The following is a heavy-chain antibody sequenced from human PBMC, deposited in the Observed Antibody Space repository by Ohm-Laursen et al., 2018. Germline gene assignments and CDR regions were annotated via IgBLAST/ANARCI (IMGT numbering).Heavy chain of an antibody. CDR1: GFTFTSSA. CDR3: AATPNYYDSSEDYYYYGMDV. D-gene: IGHD3-22*01. CDR2: IVVGSGKT. J-gene: IGHJ6*02. Sequence: ASVKVSCKASGFTFTSSAMQWVRQARGQRLEWIGGIVVGSGKTNYAQKFQERVTITRDMSTSTAYMELSSLRSEDTAVYYCAATPNYYDSSEDYYYYGMDVWGQGTTVTVSS. V-gene: IGHV1-58*02.